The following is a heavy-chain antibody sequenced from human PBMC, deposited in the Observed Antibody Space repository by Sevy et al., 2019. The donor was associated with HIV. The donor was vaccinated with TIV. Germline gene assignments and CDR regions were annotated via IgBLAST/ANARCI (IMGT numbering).Heavy chain of an antibody. V-gene: IGHV1-24*01. CDR1: GKTLSESS. D-gene: IGHD3-22*01. CDR3: GGAREYYSDSSRYSDY. J-gene: IGHJ4*02. CDR2: FDPEEGER. Sequence: ASVKVSCKSSGKTLSESSMHWVRQAPGKGLEWMGRFDPEEGERIYAQKFQGRVSMTEDTSTDTAYMELCSLKSEDTAVYYCGGAREYYSDSSRYSDYWGQGTLVTVSS.